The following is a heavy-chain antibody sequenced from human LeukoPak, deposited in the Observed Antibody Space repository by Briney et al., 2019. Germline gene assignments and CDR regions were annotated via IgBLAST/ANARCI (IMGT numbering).Heavy chain of an antibody. CDR1: GYTFTYYY. J-gene: IGHJ3*02. Sequence: ASVKVSCKAVGYTFTYYYIHWMRQAPGQGLEWMGIINPSGGSPSYAQEFQGRVTMTRDTSTSTVYMELSSLRSEDTAVYYCARVSVGATYFRAFDIWGQGTMVTASS. V-gene: IGHV1-46*01. CDR3: ARVSVGATYFRAFDI. D-gene: IGHD1-26*01. CDR2: INPSGGSP.